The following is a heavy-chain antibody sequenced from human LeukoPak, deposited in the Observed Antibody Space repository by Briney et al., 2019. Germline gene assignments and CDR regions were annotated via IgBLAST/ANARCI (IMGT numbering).Heavy chain of an antibody. CDR2: IYYSGST. CDR1: GGSISSYY. D-gene: IGHD6-13*01. V-gene: IGHV4-59*08. CDR3: ARQYSSSWIDY. J-gene: IGHJ4*02. Sequence: SETLSLTCTVSGGSISSYYWSWIRQPPGKGLEWIGYIYYSGSTNHNPSLKSRVTISVDTSKNPFSLKLSSVTAADTAVYYCARQYSSSWIDYWGQGTLVTVSS.